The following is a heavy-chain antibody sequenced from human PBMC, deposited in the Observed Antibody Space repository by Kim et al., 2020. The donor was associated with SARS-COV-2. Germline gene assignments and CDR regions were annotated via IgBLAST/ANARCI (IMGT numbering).Heavy chain of an antibody. CDR1: GGTFSSYA. CDR2: IIPIFGTA. CDR3: ARQFWGKGGDYYYYGMDV. D-gene: IGHD7-27*01. Sequence: SLKVSCKASGGTFSSYAISWVRQAPGQGLEWMGGIIPIFGTANYAQKFQGRVTITADESTSTAYMELSSLRSEDTAVYYCARQFWGKGGDYYYYGMDVWGQGTTVTVSS. V-gene: IGHV1-69*13. J-gene: IGHJ6*02.